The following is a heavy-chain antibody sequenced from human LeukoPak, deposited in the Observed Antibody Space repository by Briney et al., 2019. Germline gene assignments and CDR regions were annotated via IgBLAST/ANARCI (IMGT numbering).Heavy chain of an antibody. CDR3: ARDSIVVVVAATRPWFDP. J-gene: IGHJ5*02. V-gene: IGHV1-18*01. CDR2: ISAYNGNT. D-gene: IGHD2-15*01. CDR1: GYTFTSYG. Sequence: ASVKGSCKASGYTFTSYGISWVRQAPGQGLEWMGWISAYNGNTNYAQKLQGRVTMTTDTSTSTAYMELRSLRSDDTAVYYCARDSIVVVVAATRPWFDPWGQGTLVTVSS.